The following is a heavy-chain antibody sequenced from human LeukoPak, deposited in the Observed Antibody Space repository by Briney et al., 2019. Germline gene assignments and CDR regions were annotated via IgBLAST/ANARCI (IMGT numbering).Heavy chain of an antibody. CDR2: ISSSGSTI. CDR1: GFTFSDYY. J-gene: IGHJ5*02. D-gene: IGHD6-19*01. V-gene: IGHV3-11*01. CDR3: ARDRGGSSGWYDAGWFDP. Sequence: GGSLRLSCAASGFTFSDYYMSWIRQAPGKGLEWVSYISSSGSTIYYADSVKGRFTISRDNAKNSLYLQMNSLRAEDTAVYYCARDRGGSSGWYDAGWFDPWGQGTLVTVSS.